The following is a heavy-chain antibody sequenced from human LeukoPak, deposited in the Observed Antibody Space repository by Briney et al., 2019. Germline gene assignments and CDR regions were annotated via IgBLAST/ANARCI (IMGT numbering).Heavy chain of an antibody. CDR3: VKAAFCGPTNCLFDY. D-gene: IGHD2-21*01. V-gene: IGHV3-23*01. CDR2: ISTSGGAT. CDR1: GFIFSNSA. Sequence: VGSLRLSCAASGFIFSNSAFSWVRQAPGKGLEWVSAISTSGGATYYAASVKSLFTISMDTPKNTRYLQMNTLRAEDTAVYYCVKAAFCGPTNCLFDYWGQGTLVTVSS. J-gene: IGHJ4*02.